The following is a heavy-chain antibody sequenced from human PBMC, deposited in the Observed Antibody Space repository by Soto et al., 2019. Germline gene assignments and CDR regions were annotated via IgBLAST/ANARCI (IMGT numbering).Heavy chain of an antibody. D-gene: IGHD3-22*01. V-gene: IGHV4-34*01. CDR2: INHSGST. J-gene: IGHJ4*02. CDR3: ARANYDSSTYYLDY. Sequence: SETLSLTCAVYGGSFSGYYWSWIRQPPGKGLEWIGEINHSGSTNYNPSLKSRVTISVDTSKNQFSLNLSSVTAADTAVYYCARANYDSSTYYLDYWGQGTLVTVSS. CDR1: GGSFSGYY.